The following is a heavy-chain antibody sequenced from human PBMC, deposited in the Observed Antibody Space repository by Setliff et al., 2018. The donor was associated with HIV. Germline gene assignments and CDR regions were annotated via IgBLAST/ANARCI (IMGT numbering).Heavy chain of an antibody. V-gene: IGHV4-4*07. CDR3: VRASRDYYYYYMDA. D-gene: IGHD3-16*01. CDR2: VFSNGDS. Sequence: SETLSLTCAVSRGSISTHYWSWIRQPAGKGLEWIGRVFSNGDSNYNPSLRSRVTMSLDASKNLFSLKLNSVTAADTAIYYCVRASRDYYYYYMDAWGRGTTVTVSS. J-gene: IGHJ6*03. CDR1: RGSISTHY.